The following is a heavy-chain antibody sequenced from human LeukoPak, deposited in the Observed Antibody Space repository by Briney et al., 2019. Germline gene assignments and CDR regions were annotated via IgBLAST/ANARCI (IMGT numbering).Heavy chain of an antibody. Sequence: GGSLRLSCAASGFTFSSYAMHWVRQAPGKGLEWVAVISYDGSNKYYADSVKGRFTISRDNSKNTLYLQMNSLRAEDTAVYYCASGGGLYYDSSGENWFDPWGQGTLVTVSS. CDR1: GFTFSSYA. D-gene: IGHD3-22*01. CDR3: ASGGGLYYDSSGENWFDP. J-gene: IGHJ5*02. V-gene: IGHV3-30*01. CDR2: ISYDGSNK.